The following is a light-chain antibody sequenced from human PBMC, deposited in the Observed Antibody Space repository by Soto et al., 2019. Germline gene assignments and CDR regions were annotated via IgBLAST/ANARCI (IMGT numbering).Light chain of an antibody. CDR1: SSNIGSNT. Sequence: QSVLTQPPSASGTPGQRVTISCSGSSSNIGSNTVNLYQQRPGTAPKLLIYSNNQRPSGVPDRFSGSKSGTSASLAISGLQSEDEADYYCAEWGDSLNGPVFGGGTKLTVL. J-gene: IGLJ2*01. V-gene: IGLV1-44*01. CDR3: AEWGDSLNGPV. CDR2: SNN.